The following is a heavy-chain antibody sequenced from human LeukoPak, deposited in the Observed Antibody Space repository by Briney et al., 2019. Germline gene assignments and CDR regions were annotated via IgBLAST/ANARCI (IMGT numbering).Heavy chain of an antibody. J-gene: IGHJ4*02. V-gene: IGHV3-74*01. CDR3: ARGNYVLHN. CDR1: GSTFSSDW. Sequence: GGSLRLSCATSGSTFSSDWMHWVRQAPGKGLVWVSRINNDGSITTYADSVKGRFTISRDSARNTLNLQMNRLRAEDTAVYHCARGNYVLHNWGQGTLVTVSS. CDR2: INNDGSIT. D-gene: IGHD1-7*01.